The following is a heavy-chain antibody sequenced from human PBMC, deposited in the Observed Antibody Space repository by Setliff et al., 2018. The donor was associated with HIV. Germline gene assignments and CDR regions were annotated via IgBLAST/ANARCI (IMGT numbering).Heavy chain of an antibody. D-gene: IGHD3-16*02. CDR3: ARATDPTSFDYVWGSYRYTLGH. V-gene: IGHV1-69*13. J-gene: IGHJ4*02. CDR1: GGSFSNYG. CDR2: IIPILGTT. Sequence: ASVKVSCKASGGSFSNYGFSWVRQAPGQGLEWLGGIIPILGTTNYAPEFQDRVTITADESTSTTYLEMGNLRSEDTAVYFCARATDPTSFDYVWGSYRYTLGHWGQGTLVTVPS.